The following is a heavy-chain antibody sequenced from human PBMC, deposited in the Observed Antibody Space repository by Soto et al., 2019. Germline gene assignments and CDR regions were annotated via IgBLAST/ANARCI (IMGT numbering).Heavy chain of an antibody. CDR1: GGTFSTYT. V-gene: IGHV1-69*12. Sequence: QVQLVQSGAEVKKPGSSVKVSCKASGGTFSTYTLYWVRQAPGQGLEWMGGISPGIDIRDYAQKFQGRVTITADESTSTAYTQLSPLISEVTALYYCAGGMCFGGSCYLDVWGQGTLVTVSS. D-gene: IGHD2-15*01. CDR2: ISPGIDIR. J-gene: IGHJ4*02. CDR3: AGGMCFGGSCYLDV.